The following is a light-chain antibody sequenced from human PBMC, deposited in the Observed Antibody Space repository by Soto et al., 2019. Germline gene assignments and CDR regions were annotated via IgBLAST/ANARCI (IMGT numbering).Light chain of an antibody. CDR1: QSVSSSY. CDR2: GAS. CDR3: QQYNNWPVT. J-gene: IGKJ4*01. Sequence: EIVLTQSPGTLSLSPGERATLSCRASQSVSSSYLAWYQQKPGQAPRLLIYGASTRATGIAARFSGSGSGTEFTLTISGLQSEDFATYYCQQYNNWPVTFGGGTKV. V-gene: IGKV3D-15*01.